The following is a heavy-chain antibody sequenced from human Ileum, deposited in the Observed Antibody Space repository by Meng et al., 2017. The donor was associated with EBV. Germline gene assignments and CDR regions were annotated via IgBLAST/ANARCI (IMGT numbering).Heavy chain of an antibody. CDR3: ARADKVRFDY. V-gene: IGHV4-4*02. J-gene: IGHJ4*02. CDR1: GGSMGSTNW. CDR2: IYHSGST. Sequence: QVQLQRCGRGLCKHSGTRSLTCAVSGGSMGSTNWGSWVRHPPVKGLEWIGEIYHSGSTNYNPSLTSRVSISVDKSKNQFSLKLSSVPAADTAVYYCARADKVRFDYWGQGTLVTVSS.